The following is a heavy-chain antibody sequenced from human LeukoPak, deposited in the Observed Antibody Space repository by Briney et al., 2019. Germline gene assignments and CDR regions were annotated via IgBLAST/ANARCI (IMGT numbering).Heavy chain of an antibody. J-gene: IGHJ5*02. CDR2: IHESRPT. V-gene: IGHV4-4*02. D-gene: IGHD2-21*01. Sequence: SETLSLTCDVSGGSMNSVNWWSWVRQPPGEGLEWIGEIHESRPTNYNPSLKSRVTISLDKSRNQLSLNLYSVTAADTAVYYCARAAAYCLDLWGQGTLVTVSS. CDR3: ARAAAYCLDL. CDR1: GGSMNSVNW.